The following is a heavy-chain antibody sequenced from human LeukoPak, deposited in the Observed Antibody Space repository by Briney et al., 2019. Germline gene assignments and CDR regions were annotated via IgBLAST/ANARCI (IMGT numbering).Heavy chain of an antibody. J-gene: IGHJ4*02. CDR3: AKEQFLYGSGSYFDY. V-gene: IGHV3-30*02. CDR1: GFTFSSYG. Sequence: GGSLRLSCAASGFTFSSYGMHWVRQAPGKGLEWVAFIRYDGSNKYYADSVKGRFTISRDNSKNTLYLQMNSLRAEDTAVYYCAKEQFLYGSGSYFDYWGQGTLVTVSS. D-gene: IGHD3-10*01. CDR2: IRYDGSNK.